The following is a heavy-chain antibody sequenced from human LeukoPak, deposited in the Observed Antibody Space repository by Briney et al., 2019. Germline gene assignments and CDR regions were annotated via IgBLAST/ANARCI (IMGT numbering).Heavy chain of an antibody. CDR1: GFAFNNAW. V-gene: IGHV3-15*01. CDR2: IKSNTDGGAT. J-gene: IGHJ4*02. CDR3: TTGGSSWTFGGY. Sequence: GGSLRLSCAASGFAFNNAWMSWVRQAPGKGLEWVGRIKSNTDGGATDYAAPVKGRFTISRDDSKNTLYLQMNSLETEDTAVYYCTTGGSSWTFGGYWGQGTLVTVSS. D-gene: IGHD6-13*01.